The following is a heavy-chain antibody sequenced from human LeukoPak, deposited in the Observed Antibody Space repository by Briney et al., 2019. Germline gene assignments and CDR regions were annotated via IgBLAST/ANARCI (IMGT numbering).Heavy chain of an antibody. D-gene: IGHD4-17*01. J-gene: IGHJ5*02. CDR1: GGTFSSYA. CDR2: IISILGIA. V-gene: IGHV1-69*04. CDR3: ARGPYGDYGGP. Sequence: ASVKVSCKASGGTFSSYAISWVRQAPGQGLEWMGRIISILGIANYAQKFQGRVTITADKSTSTAYMELSSLRSEDTAVYYCARGPYGDYGGPWGQGTLVTVSS.